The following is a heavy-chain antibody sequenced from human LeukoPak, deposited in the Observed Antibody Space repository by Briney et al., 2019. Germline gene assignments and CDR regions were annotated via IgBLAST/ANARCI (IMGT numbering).Heavy chain of an antibody. CDR3: ARDPGVIAVDGINAFDI. V-gene: IGHV3-7*01. D-gene: IGHD6-19*01. CDR2: INQDGSQK. Sequence: GGSLRLSCAASGFTFSNYWMTWVRQAPGKGLEWVANINQDGSQKYYVDSVKGRFTISRDNAKNSLSLQMNSLRVEDTAVYYCARDPGVIAVDGINAFDIWGQGILVTVSS. CDR1: GFTFSNYW. J-gene: IGHJ3*02.